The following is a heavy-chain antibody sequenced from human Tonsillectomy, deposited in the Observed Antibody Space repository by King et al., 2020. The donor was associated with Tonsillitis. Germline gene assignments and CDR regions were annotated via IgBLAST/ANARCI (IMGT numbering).Heavy chain of an antibody. D-gene: IGHD2-21*02. CDR1: GGSISSGTFY. V-gene: IGHV4-39*07. Sequence: QLQESGPGLVKPSETLSLTCTVSGGSISSGTFYWGWIRQPPGKGLEWIGTIYYSGSTYSNPSLKSRVTISIDTSKNQFSLKLSSVTAADTAIYYCARRGYGYPLFDYWGQGTLVTVSS. CDR3: ARRGYGYPLFDY. J-gene: IGHJ4*02. CDR2: IYYSGST.